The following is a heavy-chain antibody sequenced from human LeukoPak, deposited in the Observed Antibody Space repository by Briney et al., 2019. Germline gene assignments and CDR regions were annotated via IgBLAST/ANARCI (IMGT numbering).Heavy chain of an antibody. Sequence: ASVKVSCKASGYTFTSYGISWVRQAPGQGLEWMGGINPIFGTANYAQKFQGRVTITADESTSTAYMELSSLRSEDTAVYYCARVGVTTVVTPVYHYGMDVWGQGTTVTVSS. CDR3: ARVGVTTVVTPVYHYGMDV. CDR1: GYTFTSYG. CDR2: INPIFGTA. V-gene: IGHV1-69*13. J-gene: IGHJ6*02. D-gene: IGHD4-23*01.